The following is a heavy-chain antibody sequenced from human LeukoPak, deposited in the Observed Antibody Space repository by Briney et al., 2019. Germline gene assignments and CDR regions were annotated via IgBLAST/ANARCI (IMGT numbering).Heavy chain of an antibody. V-gene: IGHV3-7*03. CDR3: ARDNPFGGY. CDR1: GFTFSSYW. Sequence: GGSLRLSCAASGFTFSSYWMSWVRQAPGKGLEWVANVKQDGSKKNYVDSVKGRLTISRDNAKNSLYLQMNSLRAEDTAVYYCARDNPFGGYWGQGTLVTVSS. J-gene: IGHJ4*02. D-gene: IGHD2-15*01. CDR2: VKQDGSKK.